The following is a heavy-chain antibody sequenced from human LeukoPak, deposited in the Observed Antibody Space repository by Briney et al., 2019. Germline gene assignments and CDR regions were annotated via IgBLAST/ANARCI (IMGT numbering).Heavy chain of an antibody. CDR2: INPNSGGT. Sequence: ASVKVSCKASGYTFTGYYMHWVRQAPGQGLEWMGRINPNSGGTNYAQKSQGRVTMTRDTSISTAYMELSRLRSDDTAVYYCARSGYSSSWPFDYWGQGTLVTVSS. D-gene: IGHD6-13*01. V-gene: IGHV1-2*06. CDR1: GYTFTGYY. J-gene: IGHJ4*02. CDR3: ARSGYSSSWPFDY.